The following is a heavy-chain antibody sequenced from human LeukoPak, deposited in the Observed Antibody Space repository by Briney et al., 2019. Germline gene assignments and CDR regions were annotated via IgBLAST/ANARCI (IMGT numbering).Heavy chain of an antibody. V-gene: IGHV3-74*01. CDR1: GFTLRNYW. CDR3: ARYSSSSGGASYYLDY. Sequence: GGSLRLSCTASGFTLRNYWMHWVRQVPGKRLVWVSRISGDGGVTNYADSVQGRFTISRDNAKNILYLQINSLRSEDTAVYYCARYSSSSGGASYYLDYWGHGTLVTVS. J-gene: IGHJ4*01. CDR2: ISGDGGVT. D-gene: IGHD6-6*01.